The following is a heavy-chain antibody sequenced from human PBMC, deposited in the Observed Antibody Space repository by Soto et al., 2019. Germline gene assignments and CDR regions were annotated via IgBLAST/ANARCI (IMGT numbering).Heavy chain of an antibody. Sequence: EASVKVSCKASGGTFSSYAISWVRQAPGQGLEWMGGIIPIFGTANYAQKFQGRVTITADESTSTAYMELSSLRSEDTAVYYCAREGRAAGTFDYWGQGTLVTVSS. V-gene: IGHV1-69*13. D-gene: IGHD6-13*01. CDR2: IIPIFGTA. CDR3: AREGRAAGTFDY. J-gene: IGHJ4*02. CDR1: GGTFSSYA.